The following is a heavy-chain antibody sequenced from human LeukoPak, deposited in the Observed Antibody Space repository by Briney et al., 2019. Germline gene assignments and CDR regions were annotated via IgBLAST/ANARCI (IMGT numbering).Heavy chain of an antibody. CDR3: AKSRRAYCSGGSCFGLWDY. CDR1: GFTFSIYW. J-gene: IGHJ4*02. D-gene: IGHD2-15*01. CDR2: INSDESST. Sequence: SGGSLRLSCAASGFTFSIYWMDWVRQAPGEGLVWVSRINSDESSTTYADSVKGRFTISRDNAKNTLYLQMNSLRAEDTAVYYCAKSRRAYCSGGSCFGLWDYWGQGTLVTVSS. V-gene: IGHV3-74*01.